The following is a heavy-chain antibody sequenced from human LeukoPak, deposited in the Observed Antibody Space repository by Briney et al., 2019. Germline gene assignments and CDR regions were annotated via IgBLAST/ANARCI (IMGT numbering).Heavy chain of an antibody. CDR3: AKSFYGSASKTINFDY. CDR2: ISGSGGIT. D-gene: IGHD3-10*01. CDR1: GFTFSSYA. Sequence: GGSLRLSCAASGFTFSSYAMSWVRQAPGKGLECVSTISGSGGITYYADSVKGRFTLSRDNSKNTLYLQMNSLRAEDTAVYYCAKSFYGSASKTINFDYWGQGTLVTVSS. J-gene: IGHJ4*02. V-gene: IGHV3-23*01.